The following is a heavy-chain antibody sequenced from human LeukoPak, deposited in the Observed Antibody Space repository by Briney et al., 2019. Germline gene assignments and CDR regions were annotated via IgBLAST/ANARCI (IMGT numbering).Heavy chain of an antibody. D-gene: IGHD6-19*01. CDR1: GFTFSNYA. V-gene: IGHV3-23*01. CDR3: VKGDSSGWY. Sequence: PGGSLRLSCAASGFTFSNYAMSWVGQAPGKGLEWVSSITGSGATTHYADSVKGRFTISRDNSKNTLYLQVNSLRAEDTALYYCVKGDSSGWYWGQGTLVTVSS. J-gene: IGHJ4*02. CDR2: ITGSGATT.